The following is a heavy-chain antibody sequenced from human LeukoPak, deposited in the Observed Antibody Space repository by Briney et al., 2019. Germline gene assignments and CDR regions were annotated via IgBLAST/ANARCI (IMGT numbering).Heavy chain of an antibody. Sequence: GGSLRLSCAASGFTFSSYWMSWVRQAPGKGLEWVANIKQDGSEKYYVDSVKGRFTISRDNAKNSLYLQMNSLRAEDTAVYYCARDPGGRGRNWFDPWGQGTLVTVSS. CDR3: ARDPGGRGRNWFDP. J-gene: IGHJ5*02. CDR1: GFTFSSYW. CDR2: IKQDGSEK. V-gene: IGHV3-7*01. D-gene: IGHD2-15*01.